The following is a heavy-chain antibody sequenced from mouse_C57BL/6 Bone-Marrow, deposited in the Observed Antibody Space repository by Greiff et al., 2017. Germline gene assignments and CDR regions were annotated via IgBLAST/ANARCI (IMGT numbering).Heavy chain of an antibody. CDR3: ARLITTDWYFDV. V-gene: IGHV1-55*01. Sequence: VQLQQPGAELVKPGASVKMSCKASGYTFTSYWITWVKQRPGQGLEWIGDIYPGSGSTNYNEKFKSKATLTVDTSSSTAYMQLSSLSSEDSAVYYCARLITTDWYFDVWGTGTTVTVSS. D-gene: IGHD1-1*01. CDR1: GYTFTSYW. J-gene: IGHJ1*03. CDR2: IYPGSGST.